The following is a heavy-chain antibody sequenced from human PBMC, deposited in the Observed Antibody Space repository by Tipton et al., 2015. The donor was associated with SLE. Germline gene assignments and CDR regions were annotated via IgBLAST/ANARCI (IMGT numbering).Heavy chain of an antibody. CDR2: IYYSGST. D-gene: IGHD3-22*01. J-gene: IGHJ3*02. CDR1: GGSISSGSYY. Sequence: TLSLTCTVSGGSISSGSYYWSWIRQPAGKGLEWIGYIYYSGSTYYNPSLKSRVTISVDTSKNQFSLKLSSVTAADTAVYYCAREGPHYYDNSGLDAFDIWGQGPMVTVSS. V-gene: IGHV4-61*09. CDR3: AREGPHYYDNSGLDAFDI.